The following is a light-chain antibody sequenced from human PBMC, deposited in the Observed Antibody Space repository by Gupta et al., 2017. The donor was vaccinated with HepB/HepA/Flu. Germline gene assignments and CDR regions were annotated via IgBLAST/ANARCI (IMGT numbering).Light chain of an antibody. CDR3: QAWDRSTVV. CDR1: KLGDKN. CDR2: QHT. V-gene: IGLV3-1*01. Sequence: SYELTQPPSVSVSPGQTASITCSGDKLGDKNVCWFQQKPGQSPVLVIYQHTERPSGIPERFSASNSGNTATLTISGTQATDEADYYCQAWDRSTVVFGGGTKLTVL. J-gene: IGLJ2*01.